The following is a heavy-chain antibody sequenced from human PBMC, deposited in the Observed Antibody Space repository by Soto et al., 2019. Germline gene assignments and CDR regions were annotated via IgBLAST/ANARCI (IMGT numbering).Heavy chain of an antibody. CDR1: GFTFSSYW. CDR3: ARDGGYSSEGPIDY. J-gene: IGHJ4*02. D-gene: IGHD6-19*01. Sequence: PGGSLRLSCAASGFTFSSYWMHWVRQAPGKGLVWVSPINSDGSSTSYADSVKGRFTISRDNAKNTLYLQMNSLRAEDTAVYYCARDGGYSSEGPIDYWGQGTLVTVSS. V-gene: IGHV3-74*01. CDR2: INSDGSST.